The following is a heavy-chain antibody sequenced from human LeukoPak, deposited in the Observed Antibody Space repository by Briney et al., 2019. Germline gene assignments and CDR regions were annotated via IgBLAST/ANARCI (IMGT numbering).Heavy chain of an antibody. D-gene: IGHD6-6*01. V-gene: IGHV3-21*01. CDR3: ARASSSFGYYFDY. CDR1: GFTLSSYS. J-gene: IGHJ4*02. Sequence: GGSLRLSCAASGFTLSSYSMNWVRQAPGKGLEWVSSISSSSSYIYYADSVKGRFTISRDNAKNSLYLQMNSLRAEDTAVYYCARASSSFGYYFDYWGQGTLVTVSS. CDR2: ISSSSSYI.